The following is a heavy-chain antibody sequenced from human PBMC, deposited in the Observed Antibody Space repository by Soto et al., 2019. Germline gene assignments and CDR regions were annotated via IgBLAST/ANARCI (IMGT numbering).Heavy chain of an antibody. D-gene: IGHD1-7*01. J-gene: IGHJ4*02. V-gene: IGHV1-69*01. CDR1: GGTFSSYA. CDR3: ARSKLLGYNWKYLYEFDY. Sequence: QVQLVQSGAEVKKPGSSVTVSCKASGGTFSSYAISWVRQAPGQGLEWMGGIIPIFGTANYAQKFQGRVTITADESTSTAYMELSSRRSEDTAVYYCARSKLLGYNWKYLYEFDYWGQGTLVTVTS. CDR2: IIPIFGTA.